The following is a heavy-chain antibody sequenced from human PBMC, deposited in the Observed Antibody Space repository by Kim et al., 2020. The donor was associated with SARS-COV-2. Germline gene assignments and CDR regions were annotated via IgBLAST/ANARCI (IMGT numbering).Heavy chain of an antibody. CDR3: ARDDKPHHWFDP. CDR1: GFTFSDYY. CDR2: IGTSGNNI. J-gene: IGHJ5*02. Sequence: GVSLRLSCAASGFTFSDYYMSWIRQAPGKGLEWIAYIGTSGNNIFYADSVKGRFTMSRDNGNNLLYLQMNSLRAEDTAVYFCARDDKPHHWFDPWGQGTLVTVSS. V-gene: IGHV3-11*01.